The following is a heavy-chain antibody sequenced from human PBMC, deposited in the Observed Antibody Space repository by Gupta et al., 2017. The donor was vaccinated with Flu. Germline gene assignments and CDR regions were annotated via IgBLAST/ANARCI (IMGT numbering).Heavy chain of an antibody. CDR2: MNPNSGNS. CDR3: GRGRRHYGTTVEY. D-gene: IGHD3-10*01. J-gene: IGHJ4*02. Sequence: FIDNEINWVRQATGQGLEWMGWMNPNSGNSGYAQKFQGRFTMAINTSISTAYMELSSLRSEDTAIYYCGRGRRHYGTTVEYWGQGTLVIVSS. V-gene: IGHV1-8*01. CDR1: FIDNE.